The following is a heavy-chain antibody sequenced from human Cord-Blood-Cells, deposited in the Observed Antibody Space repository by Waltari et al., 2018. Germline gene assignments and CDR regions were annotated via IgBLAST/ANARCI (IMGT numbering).Heavy chain of an antibody. CDR2: MNPNSGNT. Sequence: QVQLVQSGAEVKKPGASVKVSCKASGYTFTSSDINWVRQATGQGLEWMGWMNPNSGNTGYAQKFQGRVTITRNTSISTAYMELSSLRSEDTAVYYCAILGYCSSTSCPDYWGQGTLVTVSS. CDR1: GYTFTSSD. V-gene: IGHV1-8*03. D-gene: IGHD2-2*01. CDR3: AILGYCSSTSCPDY. J-gene: IGHJ4*02.